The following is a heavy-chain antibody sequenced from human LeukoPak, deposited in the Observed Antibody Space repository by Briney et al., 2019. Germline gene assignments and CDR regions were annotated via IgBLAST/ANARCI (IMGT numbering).Heavy chain of an antibody. CDR1: GYTFTGYY. CDR3: ARGYCSGGSCYSAPTD. Sequence: GASVKVSCKASGYTFTGYYMHWVRQAPGQGLEWMGWINPNSGGTNYAQKFQGRVTMTRDTSISTAYMELSRLRSDDTAVFYCARGYCSGGSCYSAPTDWGQGTLVTVSS. CDR2: INPNSGGT. D-gene: IGHD2-15*01. V-gene: IGHV1-2*02. J-gene: IGHJ4*02.